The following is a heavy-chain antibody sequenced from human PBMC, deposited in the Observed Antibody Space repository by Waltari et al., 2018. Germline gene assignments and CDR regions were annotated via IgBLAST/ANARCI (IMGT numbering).Heavy chain of an antibody. CDR2: IYSGGST. CDR1: GFTVSSNY. J-gene: IGHJ5*02. Sequence: EVQLVESGGGLIQPGGSLRLSCAASGFTVSSNYMSWVRQAPGKGLEWVSVIYSGGSTYYADSVKGRFTISRDNSKNTLYLQMNSLRAEDTAVYYCAGGIATARRVGWFDPWGQGTLVTVSS. D-gene: IGHD6-13*01. V-gene: IGHV3-53*01. CDR3: AGGIATARRVGWFDP.